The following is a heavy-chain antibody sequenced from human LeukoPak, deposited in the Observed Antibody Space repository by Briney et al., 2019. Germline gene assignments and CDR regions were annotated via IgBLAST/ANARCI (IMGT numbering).Heavy chain of an antibody. Sequence: SETLSLTCTVSGGSISSYYWSWIRQPPGKGLEWIGYIYYSGSTNYNPSLKSRVTISVDTSKNQFSLKLSSVTAADTAVYYCARVSLGEVVVAVDYYYMDVWGKGTTVTVSS. CDR2: IYYSGST. J-gene: IGHJ6*03. V-gene: IGHV4-59*01. CDR1: GGSISSYY. CDR3: ARVSLGEVVVAVDYYYMDV. D-gene: IGHD2-15*01.